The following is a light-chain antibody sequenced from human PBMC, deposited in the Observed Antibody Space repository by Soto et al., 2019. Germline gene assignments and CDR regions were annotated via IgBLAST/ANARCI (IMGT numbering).Light chain of an antibody. CDR1: QSLRSGD. V-gene: IGKV3-20*01. J-gene: IGKJ1*01. CDR3: QQYGSSPPT. Sequence: GDSATLSLTASQSLRSGDLACDQQIPGLAPGLLIYGASSRATGIPDGFSGSGSGTDFTLTISRLEPEDFAVYYCQQYGSSPPTFGQGTKVDI. CDR2: GAS.